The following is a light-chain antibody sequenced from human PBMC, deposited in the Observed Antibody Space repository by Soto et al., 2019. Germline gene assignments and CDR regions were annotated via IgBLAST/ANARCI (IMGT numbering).Light chain of an antibody. J-gene: IGLJ1*01. CDR2: NND. CDR3: AAWDDSLHGFYV. Sequence: QSVLTQPPSASGTPGQRVTISCSGGSSNIGTNSVNWYQQLPGRAPKLLIYNNDLRPSGVPDRCSGAKSGTSSALAISRLQSEEEADYYCAAWDDSLHGFYVFGIGTKVTVL. CDR1: SSNIGTNS. V-gene: IGLV1-44*01.